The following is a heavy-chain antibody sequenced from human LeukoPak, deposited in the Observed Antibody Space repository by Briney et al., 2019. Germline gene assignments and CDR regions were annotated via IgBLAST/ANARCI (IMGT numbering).Heavy chain of an antibody. CDR2: ISDSGDGT. D-gene: IGHD2-15*01. V-gene: IGHV3-23*01. CDR1: GFTFRSYA. Sequence: PGGSLRLSCAGSGFTFRSYAMSWVRQSPVKGLEWVSAISDSGDGTYYADSVKARFTISRDNSKNTVYLEMSSLRAEDTAVYYCARGGFDHWGQGTLVTVSS. CDR3: ARGGFDH. J-gene: IGHJ5*02.